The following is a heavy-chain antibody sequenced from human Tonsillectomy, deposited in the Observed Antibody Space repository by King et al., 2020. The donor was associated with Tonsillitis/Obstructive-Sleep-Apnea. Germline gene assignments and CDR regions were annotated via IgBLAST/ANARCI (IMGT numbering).Heavy chain of an antibody. CDR1: GFSLSTNGVG. D-gene: IGHD1-26*01. CDR2: TYWDDDK. CDR3: VHRLSVDYSGSYYFDY. Sequence: TLKESGPALVKPPQTLTLTCTVSGFSLSTNGVGVGWIRQPPGKALEWLALTYWDDDKRYSPSLRSRLTITKDTSRNQVVLTMTNMDPVDTATYYCVHRLSVDYSGSYYFDYWGQGTLVTVSS. V-gene: IGHV2-5*02. J-gene: IGHJ4*02.